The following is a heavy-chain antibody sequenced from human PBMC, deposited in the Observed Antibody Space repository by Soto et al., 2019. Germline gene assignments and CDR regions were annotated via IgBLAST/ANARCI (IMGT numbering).Heavy chain of an antibody. Sequence: ASVKVSCKASGGTFSSYAISWVRQAPGQGLEWMGGIIPIFGTANYAQKFQGRVTITADESTSTAYMELSSLRSEDTAVYYCAAAYSGSYPLWYYFDYWGQGTLVTVSS. CDR3: AAAYSGSYPLWYYFDY. D-gene: IGHD1-26*01. J-gene: IGHJ4*02. CDR1: GGTFSSYA. CDR2: IIPIFGTA. V-gene: IGHV1-69*13.